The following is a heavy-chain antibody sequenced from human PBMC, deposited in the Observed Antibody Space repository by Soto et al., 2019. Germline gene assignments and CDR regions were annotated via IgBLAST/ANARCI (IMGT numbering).Heavy chain of an antibody. D-gene: IGHD3-10*01. CDR1: GYTFTSYD. CDR3: ARDFKGSGSNWFDP. J-gene: IGHJ5*02. V-gene: IGHV1-8*02. CDR2: MNPNSGNT. Sequence: GASVKVSCKASGYTFTSYDINWVRQATGQGLEWMGWMNPNSGNTGYAQKFQGRVTMTRNTSISTAYMELSSLRSEDTAVYYCARDFKGSGSNWFDPWGQGTVLTVSS.